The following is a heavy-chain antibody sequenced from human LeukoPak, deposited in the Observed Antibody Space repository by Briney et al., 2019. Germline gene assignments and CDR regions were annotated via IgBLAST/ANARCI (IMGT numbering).Heavy chain of an antibody. CDR2: TYYRSKWYD. Sequence: SQTLSLTCAISGDSVSSNSAAWNWIRQSPSRGLEWLGRTYYRSKWYDDYAVSVKSRITINPDTSLNQFSLHLNSVTPEDTVVYYCVRYSSAPRVFDYWGQGTLVTVSS. D-gene: IGHD6-19*01. J-gene: IGHJ4*02. CDR3: VRYSSAPRVFDY. V-gene: IGHV6-1*01. CDR1: GDSVSSNSAA.